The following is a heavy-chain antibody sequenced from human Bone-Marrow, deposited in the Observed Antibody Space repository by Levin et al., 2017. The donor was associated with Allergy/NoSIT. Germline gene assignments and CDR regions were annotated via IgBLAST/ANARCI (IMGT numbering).Heavy chain of an antibody. D-gene: IGHD3-3*01. Sequence: ASVKVSCKASGYTFTSYGISWVRQAPGQGLEWMGWISAYNGNTNYAQKLQGRVTMTTDTSTSTAYMELRGLRSDDTAVYYCDRAGMFGVVNLYYYYYYMDVWGKGTTVTVSS. CDR1: GYTFTSYG. CDR3: DRAGMFGVVNLYYYYYYMDV. CDR2: ISAYNGNT. J-gene: IGHJ6*03. V-gene: IGHV1-18*01.